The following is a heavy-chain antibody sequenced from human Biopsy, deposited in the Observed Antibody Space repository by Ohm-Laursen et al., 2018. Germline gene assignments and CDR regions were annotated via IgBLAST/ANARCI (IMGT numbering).Heavy chain of an antibody. CDR3: ARGSGYFKLDV. D-gene: IGHD5-12*01. V-gene: IGHV4-34*01. CDR2: INQSGST. CDR1: GESSSGYF. Sequence: SGNLSLTWAVNGESSSGYFWNWIRQPPGKGLEWNGEINQSGSTKYNPSLKRRATLSADSSNSHFSLRLASVTAADTAIYYCARGSGYFKLDVWGQGTTVTVSS. J-gene: IGHJ6*02.